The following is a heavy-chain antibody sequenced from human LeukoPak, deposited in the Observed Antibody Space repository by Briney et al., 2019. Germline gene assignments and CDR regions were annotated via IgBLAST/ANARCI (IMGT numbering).Heavy chain of an antibody. V-gene: IGHV4-34*01. CDR2: INHSGST. J-gene: IGHJ4*02. D-gene: IGHD3-22*01. Sequence: SETLSLTCAVYGGSFSGYYWSWIRQPPGEGLEWIAEINHSGSTNYNPSLKSRVTISVDTSKNQFSLKLSSVTAADTAVYYCARLLANYYDSRGPPNYWGQGTLVTVSS. CDR3: ARLLANYYDSRGPPNY. CDR1: GGSFSGYY.